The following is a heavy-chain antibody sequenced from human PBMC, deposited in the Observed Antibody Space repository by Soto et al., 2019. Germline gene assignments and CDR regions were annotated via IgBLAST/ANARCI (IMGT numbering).Heavy chain of an antibody. D-gene: IGHD6-13*01. CDR1: GYTFTSYG. CDR2: ISAHNGNT. Sequence: QVQLVQSGAEVKKPGASVKVSCKASGYTFTSYGISWVRQAPGQGLEWMGWISAHNGNTKYAQKVQGRFTMTTDTATSTAYMELRSLRADDTAVYDWARDLAAGMIGYWGEGTLVTVSS. V-gene: IGHV1-18*01. CDR3: ARDLAAGMIGY. J-gene: IGHJ4*02.